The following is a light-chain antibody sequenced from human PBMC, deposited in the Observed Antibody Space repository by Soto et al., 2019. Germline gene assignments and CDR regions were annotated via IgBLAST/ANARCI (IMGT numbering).Light chain of an antibody. CDR3: QQRSNWPLT. J-gene: IGKJ4*01. Sequence: EIVLTQSPATLSLSPGERATLSCRASQSVGTYLGWYQQKPGQAPRLLIYDASNRAAGIPARFSGSGSGTDFTLTISSLEPEDFAVYYCQQRSNWPLTFGGGTKVEIK. V-gene: IGKV3-11*01. CDR1: QSVGTY. CDR2: DAS.